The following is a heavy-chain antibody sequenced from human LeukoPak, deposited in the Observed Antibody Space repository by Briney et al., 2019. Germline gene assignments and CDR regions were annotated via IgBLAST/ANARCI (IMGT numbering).Heavy chain of an antibody. CDR3: ARFSSGWYYPGGFDP. D-gene: IGHD6-19*01. CDR1: GGSISSYY. J-gene: IGHJ5*02. CDR2: IYYSGST. Sequence: SETLSLTCTVSGGSISSYYWSWIRQPPGKGLEWIGYIYYSGSTNYNPSPKSRVTISVHTSKNQFSLKLSSVTAADTAVYYCARFSSGWYYPGGFDPWGQGTLVTVSS. V-gene: IGHV4-59*01.